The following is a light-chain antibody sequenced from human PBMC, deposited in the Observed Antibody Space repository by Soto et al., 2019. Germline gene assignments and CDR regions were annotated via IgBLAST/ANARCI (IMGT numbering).Light chain of an antibody. J-gene: IGKJ5*01. V-gene: IGKV3-11*01. CDR2: DTS. CDR3: QQRSNWPPIT. Sequence: EIVLTQSPGTLSLSPGERATLSCRASQSVSNFLAWYQQKPGQAPRLLIYDTSNRATGIPARFSGSGSGTDFTLTINNLQPEDFAVYYCQQRSNWPPITFGQGTRLEIK. CDR1: QSVSNF.